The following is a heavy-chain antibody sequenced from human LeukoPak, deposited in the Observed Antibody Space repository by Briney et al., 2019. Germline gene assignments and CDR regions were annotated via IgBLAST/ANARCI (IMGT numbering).Heavy chain of an antibody. Sequence: GGSLRLSCAASGFTVSSNYMSWVRQAPGKGLEWVSVIYSGGSTYYADSVKGRFTISRDNSKNTLYLQMNSLRAEDTAVYYCAKVTYGSGTYGAFDSWGQGTLVTVSS. CDR1: GFTVSSNY. J-gene: IGHJ4*02. V-gene: IGHV3-53*01. D-gene: IGHD3-10*01. CDR3: AKVTYGSGTYGAFDS. CDR2: IYSGGST.